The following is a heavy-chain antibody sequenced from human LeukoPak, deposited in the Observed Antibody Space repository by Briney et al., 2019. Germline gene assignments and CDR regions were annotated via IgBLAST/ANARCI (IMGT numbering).Heavy chain of an antibody. Sequence: GASVKVSCKASGGTFSSYAISWVRQAPGQGLEWMGIINPSGGSTSYAQKFQGRVTMTRDTSTSTVYMELSSLRSEDTAVYYCARTPTYYDFWSGFPVFDYWGQGTLVTVSS. D-gene: IGHD3-3*01. CDR2: INPSGGST. CDR3: ARTPTYYDFWSGFPVFDY. V-gene: IGHV1-46*01. J-gene: IGHJ4*02. CDR1: GGTFSSYA.